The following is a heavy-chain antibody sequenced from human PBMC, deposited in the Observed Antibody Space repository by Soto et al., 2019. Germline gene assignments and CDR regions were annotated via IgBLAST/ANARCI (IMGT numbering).Heavy chain of an antibody. CDR3: AGEGVGAIAVAGRGGY. Sequence: QVQLVQSGAEVKKPGSSVKVSCKASGGTFSSYTISWVRQAPGQGLEWMGRIIPILGIANYAQKFQGRVTITADKSTSTAYMELSSLRSEDTAVYYCAGEGVGAIAVAGRGGYWGQGTLVTVSS. V-gene: IGHV1-69*08. J-gene: IGHJ4*02. CDR2: IIPILGIA. CDR1: GGTFSSYT. D-gene: IGHD6-19*01.